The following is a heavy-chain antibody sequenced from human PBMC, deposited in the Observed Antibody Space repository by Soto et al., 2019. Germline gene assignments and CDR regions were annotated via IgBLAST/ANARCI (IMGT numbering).Heavy chain of an antibody. CDR2: IWYDGSNQ. CDR3: ARVFDTSGDGMDV. V-gene: IGHV3-33*08. J-gene: IGHJ6*02. Sequence: SLRLSFAASGFTFSSYALSWVRQAPGKGLEWVVIIWYDGSNQSYVDSVRGRFTISRDNSKDTLYLQMNSLRAEDTGVYYCARVFDTSGDGMDVWGQGTTVTVSS. D-gene: IGHD5-12*01. CDR1: GFTFSSYA.